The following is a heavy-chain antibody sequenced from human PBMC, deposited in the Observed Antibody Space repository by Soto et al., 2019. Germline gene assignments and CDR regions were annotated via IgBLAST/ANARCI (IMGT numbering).Heavy chain of an antibody. D-gene: IGHD3-3*01. Sequence: SGKVCCKASGGTFSSYSISWVRQAPGQGLEWMGGIIPIFGTANYAQKFQGRVTITADESTSTAYMELSSLRSEDTAVYYCARRAAAYYDFWSGSLFHPWG. CDR2: IIPIFGTA. CDR1: GGTFSSYS. CDR3: ARRAAAYYDFWSGSLFHP. J-gene: IGHJ5*02. V-gene: IGHV1-69*13.